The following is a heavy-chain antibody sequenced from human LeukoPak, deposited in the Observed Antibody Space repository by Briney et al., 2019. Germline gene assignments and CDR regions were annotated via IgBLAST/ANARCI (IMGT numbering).Heavy chain of an antibody. CDR2: IYYSGST. V-gene: IGHV4-39*01. CDR1: GGSISSSSYY. D-gene: IGHD3-9*01. CDR3: ARHEVTYDILTGYTSGYFDY. J-gene: IGHJ4*02. Sequence: SETLSLTCTVSGGSISSSSYYWGWIRQPPGKGLEWIGSIYYSGSTYYNPSLKSRVTISVDTSKNQFSLKLSSVTAADTAVYYCARHEVTYDILTGYTSGYFDYWGQGTLVTVSS.